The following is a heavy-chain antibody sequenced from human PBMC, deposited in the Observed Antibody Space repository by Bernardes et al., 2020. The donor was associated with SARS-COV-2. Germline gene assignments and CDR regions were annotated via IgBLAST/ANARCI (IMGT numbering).Heavy chain of an antibody. CDR1: GFSVSAYW. CDR3: ARDFGGYFDY. D-gene: IGHD3-10*01. V-gene: IGHV3-74*01. CDR2: MNEDGRIV. Sequence: GGSLRLSCAASGFSVSAYWMHWVRQAPGEGLVWVSRMNEDGRIVNYADSVKGRFTIYRDIADNKVYLQMNSLRADDTAVYYCARDFGGYFDYWGQGTLVTVSS. J-gene: IGHJ4*03.